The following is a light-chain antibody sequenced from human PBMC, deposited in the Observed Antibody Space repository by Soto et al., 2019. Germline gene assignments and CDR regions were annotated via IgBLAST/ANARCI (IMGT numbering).Light chain of an antibody. J-gene: IGKJ3*01. CDR1: QSVSDY. Sequence: PRARATLSCRAGQSVSDYLAWYQQKPGQAPRLLIYDASNRATGIPARFSGSGSGTDFTLTISSLEPEDFAVYYCQQRSNWPLGFTVGPGTKVDSK. CDR3: QQRSNWPLGFT. CDR2: DAS. V-gene: IGKV3-11*01.